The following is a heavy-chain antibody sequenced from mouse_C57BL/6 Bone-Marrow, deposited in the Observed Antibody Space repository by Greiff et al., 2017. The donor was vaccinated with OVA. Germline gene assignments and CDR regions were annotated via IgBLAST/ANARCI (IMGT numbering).Heavy chain of an antibody. CDR3: TTFITTVVAPCFDY. CDR2: IDPENGDT. J-gene: IGHJ2*01. V-gene: IGHV14-4*01. Sequence: EVQLQQSGAELVRPGASVKLSCTASGFNIKDDYMHWVKQRPEQGLEWIGWIDPENGDTEYASKFQGKATITADTSSNTAYLQLSSLTSEDTAVYYYTTFITTVVAPCFDYWGEGTTLTVSS. CDR1: GFNIKDDY. D-gene: IGHD1-1*01.